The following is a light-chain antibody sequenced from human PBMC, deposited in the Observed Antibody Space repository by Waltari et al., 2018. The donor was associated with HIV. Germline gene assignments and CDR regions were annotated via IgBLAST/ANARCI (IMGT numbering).Light chain of an antibody. CDR2: AAS. J-gene: IGKJ3*01. V-gene: IGKV1-6*01. CDR3: LQDGSFPLT. CDR1: QGIGND. Sequence: AIQMTQSPSSLSASVGDRVTITCRASQGIGNDLGWYQQKSGRAPKVLIYAASTLQSGVPSRFSGSRSGTDFTLTISSLQPEDSETYYCLQDGSFPLTFGPGTKVDV.